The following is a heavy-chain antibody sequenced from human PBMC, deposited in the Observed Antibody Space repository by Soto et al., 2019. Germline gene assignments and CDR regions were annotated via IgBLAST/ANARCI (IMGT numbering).Heavy chain of an antibody. Sequence: LRLSCAASGFTFSNYAMNWVRQAPGKGLEWVSCISGSGDKTYYVDSVKGRFTISRDNSKNTLYLQLNSLSAEDTAEYYCAKAGSYGSGSYYNWFDVWGQGTLVTVSS. CDR3: AKAGSYGSGSYYNWFDV. J-gene: IGHJ5*02. CDR1: GFTFSNYA. V-gene: IGHV3-23*01. D-gene: IGHD3-10*01. CDR2: ISGSGDKT.